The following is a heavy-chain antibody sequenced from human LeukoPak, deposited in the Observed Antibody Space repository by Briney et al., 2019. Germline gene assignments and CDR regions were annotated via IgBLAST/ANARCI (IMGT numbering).Heavy chain of an antibody. CDR1: GFTFSSYS. J-gene: IGHJ6*02. Sequence: GGSLRLSCAASGFTFSSYSMNWVRQAPGKGLEWVSSISSSSSYIYYADSVKGRFTISRDNAKNSLYLQMNSLRAEDTAVYYCARVGTTSNFYYYYGMDVWGQGTTVTVSS. V-gene: IGHV3-21*01. CDR3: ARVGTTSNFYYYYGMDV. D-gene: IGHD2/OR15-2a*01. CDR2: ISSSSSYI.